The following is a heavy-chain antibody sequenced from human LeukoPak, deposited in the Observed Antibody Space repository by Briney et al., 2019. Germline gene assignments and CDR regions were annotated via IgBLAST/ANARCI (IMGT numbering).Heavy chain of an antibody. CDR1: GFTFSSYA. D-gene: IGHD2-2*01. CDR2: ISGSGGST. J-gene: IGHJ6*02. V-gene: IGHV3-23*01. CDR3: ATRVVPAAKNFYYYGMDV. Sequence: PGGSLRLSCAASGFTFSSYAMSWVRQAPGKGLEWVSAISGSGGSTYYADSVKGRFTISRDNSKNTLYLQMNSLRAEDTAVYYCATRVVPAAKNFYYYGMDVWGQGTLVTVSS.